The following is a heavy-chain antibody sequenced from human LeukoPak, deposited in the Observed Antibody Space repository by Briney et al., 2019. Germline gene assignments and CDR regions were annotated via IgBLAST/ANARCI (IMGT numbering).Heavy chain of an antibody. CDR3: ARDMTRNAFDI. V-gene: IGHV1-2*02. CDR1: GYTFTHNH. J-gene: IGHJ3*02. D-gene: IGHD4-11*01. Sequence: EASVKVSCQASGYTFTHNHRHWFRQAPGQGLEWMGWINPNSDVTHYPQKFQGRVTMTRDTSITTAYMELSGLRSDDTAVYYCARDMTRNAFDIWGQGTMVIVAS. CDR2: INPNSDVT.